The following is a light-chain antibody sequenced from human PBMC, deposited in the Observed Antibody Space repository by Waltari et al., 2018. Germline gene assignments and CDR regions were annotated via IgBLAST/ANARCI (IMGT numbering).Light chain of an antibody. CDR1: QTLANTDGNTY. CDR2: QVS. V-gene: IGKV2-30*01. CDR3: MQGVRPWT. J-gene: IGKJ1*01. Sequence: DLVMTQSPVSLSVTLGQPASISCRASQTLANTDGNTYLNWFHQRPGQSQRRLIYQVSKRESGVPDRFRGSGSDTDFTLEISRVEAEDVGLYYCMQGVRPWTFGQGTKVEIK.